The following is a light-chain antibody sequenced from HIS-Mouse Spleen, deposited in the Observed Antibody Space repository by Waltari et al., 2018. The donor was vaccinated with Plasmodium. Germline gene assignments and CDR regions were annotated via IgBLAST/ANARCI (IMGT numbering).Light chain of an antibody. Sequence: SYELTQPSSVSVSPGQTARITCSGDVLAKKYARWFQQKPGQAPVLVIYTDSERPSGNPERFSGSSSGTTVTLTISGAQVEDEADYYCYSAADNNRVFGGGTKLTVL. J-gene: IGLJ3*02. CDR2: TDS. V-gene: IGLV3-27*01. CDR1: VLAKKY. CDR3: YSAADNNRV.